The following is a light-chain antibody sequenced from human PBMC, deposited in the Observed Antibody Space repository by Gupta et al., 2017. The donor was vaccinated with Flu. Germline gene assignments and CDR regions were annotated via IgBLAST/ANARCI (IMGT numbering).Light chain of an antibody. CDR1: SSTIGAGQD. J-gene: IGLJ1*01. CDR2: DYT. V-gene: IGLV1-40*01. CDR3: QSYDTRLSGYV. Sequence: QSVLTQPPSVSGAPGQRVTFSCTGGSSTIGAGQDVRLYQHLPGTAPKLLIYDYTYRASGVPDRFSGSKSATSATLAITGLQADDEAYYYCQSYDTRLSGYVFGSGTKVTVL.